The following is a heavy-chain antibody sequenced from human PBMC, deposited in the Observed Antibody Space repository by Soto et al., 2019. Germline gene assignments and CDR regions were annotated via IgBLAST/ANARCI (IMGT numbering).Heavy chain of an antibody. Sequence: QVQLVESGGGLVKPGGSLRLSCAASGFSFKDYYMTWMRQTPEKGLEWISTITSSGGNAYYAASVKGRVTISRDNAHNSLYLQMSGLRAEDTALYYCARDMYTNYGNYFDLWGQGTLVTVSS. CDR1: GFSFKDYY. D-gene: IGHD2-2*02. V-gene: IGHV3-11*01. J-gene: IGHJ5*02. CDR3: ARDMYTNYGNYFDL. CDR2: ITSSGGNA.